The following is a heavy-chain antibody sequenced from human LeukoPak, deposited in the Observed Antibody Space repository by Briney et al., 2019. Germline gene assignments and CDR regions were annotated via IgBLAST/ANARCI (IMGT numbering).Heavy chain of an antibody. V-gene: IGHV4-34*01. J-gene: IGHJ6*03. CDR2: INHSGST. CDR3: VRIGSLYYYHMDV. D-gene: IGHD3-10*01. Sequence: PSETLSLTCAVYGGSFSGYYWSWIRQPPGKGLEWIGEINHSGSTNYNPSLKSRVTISVGTSKNQFSLKLSSVTAADTAVYYCVRIGSLYYYHMDVWDKGTTVTVSS. CDR1: GGSFSGYY.